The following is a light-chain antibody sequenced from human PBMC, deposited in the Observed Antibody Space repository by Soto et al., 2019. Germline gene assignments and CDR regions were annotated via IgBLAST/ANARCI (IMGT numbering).Light chain of an antibody. V-gene: IGKV3-15*01. CDR2: DAY. J-gene: IGKJ4*01. CDR1: QGVGST. CDR3: QHYKTWPLA. Sequence: EIIMTQSPATLSVSPGERVTLSCRASQGVGSTLAWYQQQPGQAPRLLIYDAYIRASGVPARFSGSGSGTEFTLTISGLQSEDFAVYFCQHYKTWPLAFGGGTKVEIK.